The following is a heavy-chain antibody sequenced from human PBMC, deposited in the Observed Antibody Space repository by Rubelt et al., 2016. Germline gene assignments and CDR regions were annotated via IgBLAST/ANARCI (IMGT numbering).Heavy chain of an antibody. CDR3: ARIRLGGFDFDH. Sequence: GGGLVQPGGSLRLSCAASGFTFSSHAMSWVRQAPGKGLEWVSAISGSGGSTDYADSLKGRFTIARDSSKNTVYLQMNSLRPEDTALYYCARIRLGGFDFDHWGQGTQVTVSS. J-gene: IGHJ4*02. V-gene: IGHV3-23*01. CDR1: GFTFSSHA. D-gene: IGHD3-16*01. CDR2: ISGSGGST.